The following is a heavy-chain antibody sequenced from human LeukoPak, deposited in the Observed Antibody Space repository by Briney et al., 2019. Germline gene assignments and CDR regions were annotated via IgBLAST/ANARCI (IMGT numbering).Heavy chain of an antibody. CDR2: ISFDGSRK. Sequence: GRSLRLSCAASGFTFSSYYMHWVRQAPGKGLEWVAVISFDGSRKYYADSVKGRFTISRDNSMNTLYLQMSSLRVEDTAIYYCAKAGASHTAMDFLFDYWAREPWSPSPQ. V-gene: IGHV3-30*18. CDR1: GFTFSSYY. CDR3: AKAGASHTAMDFLFDY. J-gene: IGHJ4*02. D-gene: IGHD5-18*01.